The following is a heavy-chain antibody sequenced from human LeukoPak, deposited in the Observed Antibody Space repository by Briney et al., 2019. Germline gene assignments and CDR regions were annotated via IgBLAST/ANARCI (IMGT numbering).Heavy chain of an antibody. CDR2: IRARAYGGAA. CDR1: GFTFGDYA. J-gene: IGHJ4*02. V-gene: IGHV3-49*04. CDR3: TRIGTAIIGSDPVDY. D-gene: IGHD2-21*02. Sequence: GGSLSLSCPTSGFTFGDYAMSWVRQAPGKGLEWVGFIRARAYGGAADYAASVKGRFTISREDSNSVAYLQMNSLKAEDTAMYYCTRIGTAIIGSDPVDYWGQGTLVTVSS.